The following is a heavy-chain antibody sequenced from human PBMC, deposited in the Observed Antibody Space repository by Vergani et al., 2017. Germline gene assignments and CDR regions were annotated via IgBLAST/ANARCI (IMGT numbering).Heavy chain of an antibody. J-gene: IGHJ4*02. CDR1: GFTVSSNY. CDR3: ARDESGYDFWSGYYTADY. Sequence: EVQLVESGGGLVKPGGSLRLSCAASGFTVSSNYMSWVRQAPGKGLEWVSVIYSGGSTYYADSVKGRFTISRDNSKNTLYLQMNSLRAEDTAVYYCARDESGYDFWSGYYTADYWGQGTLVTVSS. CDR2: IYSGGST. D-gene: IGHD3-3*01. V-gene: IGHV3-66*01.